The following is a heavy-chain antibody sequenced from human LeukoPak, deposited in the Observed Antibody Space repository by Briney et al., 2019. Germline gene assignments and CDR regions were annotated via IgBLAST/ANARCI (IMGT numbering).Heavy chain of an antibody. D-gene: IGHD2-15*01. J-gene: IGHJ3*02. CDR3: AKGTNCSGGRCYLEPIHAFDI. CDR2: ISGNGGST. V-gene: IGHV3-23*01. CDR1: GFTFISYG. Sequence: GGSLRLSCAASGFTFISYGMNWVRQGPGKGLEWVSGISGNGGSTDYADSVKGRFTIYRDNSKTTLYLQMNSLRAEHTDVYYCAKGTNCSGGRCYLEPIHAFDIWRKETMVPVSS.